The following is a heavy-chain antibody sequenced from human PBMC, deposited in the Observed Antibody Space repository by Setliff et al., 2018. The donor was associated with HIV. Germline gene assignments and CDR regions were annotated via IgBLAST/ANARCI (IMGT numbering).Heavy chain of an antibody. CDR3: ARGGFNHAFDI. CDR2: IYKAGKT. V-gene: IGHV3-66*01. CDR1: GFTFSDYY. J-gene: IGHJ3*02. D-gene: IGHD2-15*01. Sequence: GGSLRLSCVASGFTFSDYYMSWIRQAPGKGLEWVTLIYKAGKTYYADFVKGRFTIARDDTKSTVYLQMGSLSADDTAVYYCARGGFNHAFDIWGQGTMVTVSS.